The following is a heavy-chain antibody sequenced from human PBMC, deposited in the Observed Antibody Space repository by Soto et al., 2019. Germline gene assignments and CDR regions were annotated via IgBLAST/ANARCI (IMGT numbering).Heavy chain of an antibody. CDR1: GYSFTTYG. CDR2: ISTYNGDT. J-gene: IGHJ4*02. CDR3: ARTEGRSTRDDY. D-gene: IGHD2-8*01. Sequence: QVQLVQSGAEVKKPGASVRVSCKASGYSFTTYGVTWVRQAPGQGLEWMGWISTYNGDTRVAQQHQGRVTLTTDTSTNAALMELRSLRSDDTAIYYCARTEGRSTRDDYWGQGTLVTVSS. V-gene: IGHV1-18*01.